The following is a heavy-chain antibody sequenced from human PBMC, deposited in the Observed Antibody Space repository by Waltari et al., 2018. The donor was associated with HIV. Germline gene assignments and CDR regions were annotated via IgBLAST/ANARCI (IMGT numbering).Heavy chain of an antibody. CDR1: GGSFRRYY. CDR3: VRGFGNYGFYFDY. J-gene: IGHJ4*02. D-gene: IGHD3-16*01. CDR2: IDHTGTS. Sequence: QVYLPQWGSALLKPSETLSLTCAVYGGSFRRYYWTWIRQSPGRGLEWMGEIDHTGTSTYNPSLKGRVTMSVDTSKNQFSVNLKSVTVADTAVYYCVRGFGNYGFYFDYWGQGKLVSVSS. V-gene: IGHV4-34*02.